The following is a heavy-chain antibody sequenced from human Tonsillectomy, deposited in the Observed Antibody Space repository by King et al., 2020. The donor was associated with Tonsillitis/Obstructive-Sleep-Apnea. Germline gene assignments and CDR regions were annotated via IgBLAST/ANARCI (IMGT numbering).Heavy chain of an antibody. CDR3: AASDFWSGYFN. CDR1: GFTFSSYS. Sequence: VQLVESGGGLVKPGGSLRLSCAASGFTFSSYSMNWVRQAPGKGLEWVSSISSSSSYIYYADSVKGRFTISRDNAKNSLYLQMNILRAEDTAVYYCAASDFWSGYFNWGQGTLVTVSS. CDR2: ISSSSSYI. J-gene: IGHJ4*02. D-gene: IGHD3-3*01. V-gene: IGHV3-21*01.